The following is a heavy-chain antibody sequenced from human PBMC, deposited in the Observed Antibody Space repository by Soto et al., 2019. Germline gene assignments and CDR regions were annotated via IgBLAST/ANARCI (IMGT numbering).Heavy chain of an antibody. CDR3: ASTNFHGSGSYYCDD. V-gene: IGHV4-30-4*01. Sequence: PSETLSLTCTVSGGSISSGDYYWSWIRQPPGKGLEWIGYIYYSGSTYYNPSLKSRVTISVDTSKNQFSLKLSSVTAADTAVYYCASTNFHGSGSYYCDDWGQGTLVTVSS. CDR2: IYYSGST. CDR1: GGSISSGDYY. J-gene: IGHJ4*02. D-gene: IGHD3-10*01.